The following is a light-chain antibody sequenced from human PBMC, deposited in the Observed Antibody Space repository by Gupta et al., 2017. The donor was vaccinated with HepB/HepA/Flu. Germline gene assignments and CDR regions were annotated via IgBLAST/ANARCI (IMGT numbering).Light chain of an antibody. CDR3: NSYTSSDSYM. J-gene: IGLJ1*01. CDR2: DVS. Sequence: QSALTQPASMSGSPEQSITISCTGTSNDVGDYNYVSWYQQHPGKAPKLMIYDVSNRPSGVSNRFSGSKSGNKASLTISGLQAEDEADYYCNSYTSSDSYMFGTGTKVTVL. CDR1: SNDVGDYNY. V-gene: IGLV2-14*03.